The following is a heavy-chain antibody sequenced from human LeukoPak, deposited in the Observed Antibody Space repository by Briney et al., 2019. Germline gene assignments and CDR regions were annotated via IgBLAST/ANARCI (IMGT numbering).Heavy chain of an antibody. V-gene: IGHV7-4-1*02. CDR2: INTNTGNP. Sequence: GASVKVSFKASGYTFTSYAMNWVRQAPGQGLEWMGWINTNTGNPTYAQGFPGRVVFSLDTSVGTAYLQISSLKAEDTAVYYCAREAEVVPAAIKSWFDPWGQGTLVTVSS. CDR1: GYTFTSYA. J-gene: IGHJ5*02. CDR3: AREAEVVPAAIKSWFDP. D-gene: IGHD2-2*01.